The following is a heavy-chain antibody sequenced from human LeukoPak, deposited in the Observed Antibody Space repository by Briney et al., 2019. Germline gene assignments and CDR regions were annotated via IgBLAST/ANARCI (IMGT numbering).Heavy chain of an antibody. CDR1: GLTFSGYA. CDR2: ISGSGGST. Sequence: GGSLRLSCAASGLTFSGYAMSWVRQAPGKGLEWVSVISGSGGSTYYADSVKGRFTISRDNSKNTLYLQMNSLRAEDTAVYYCARHYYGSGSYYNSVDYWGQGTLVTVSS. D-gene: IGHD3-10*01. J-gene: IGHJ4*02. CDR3: ARHYYGSGSYYNSVDY. V-gene: IGHV3-23*01.